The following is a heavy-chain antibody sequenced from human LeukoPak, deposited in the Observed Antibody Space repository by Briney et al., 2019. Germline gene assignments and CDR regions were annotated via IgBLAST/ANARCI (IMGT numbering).Heavy chain of an antibody. J-gene: IGHJ6*04. Sequence: GGSLRLSCAASGFTFSNYEMSWVRQAPGKGLEWVSYISSSGSTIYYADSVKGRFTISRDNAKNSLYPQMNSLRAEDTAVYYCAELGITMIGGVWGKGTTVTISS. CDR2: ISSSGSTI. V-gene: IGHV3-48*03. CDR3: AELGITMIGGV. D-gene: IGHD3-10*02. CDR1: GFTFSNYE.